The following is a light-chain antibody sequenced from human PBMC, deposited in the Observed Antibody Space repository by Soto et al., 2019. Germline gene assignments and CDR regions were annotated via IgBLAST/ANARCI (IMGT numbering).Light chain of an antibody. CDR1: QSVSSN. Sequence: EIVMTQSPATLSVSPGERATLCCRASQSVSSNLAWYQQKPGQAPRLLIYGASTRATGIPARFSGSGSGTEFTLTISSLQSEDFAVYYCQQYNNWPPLTFGGGTKVDIK. CDR3: QQYNNWPPLT. J-gene: IGKJ4*01. CDR2: GAS. V-gene: IGKV3-15*01.